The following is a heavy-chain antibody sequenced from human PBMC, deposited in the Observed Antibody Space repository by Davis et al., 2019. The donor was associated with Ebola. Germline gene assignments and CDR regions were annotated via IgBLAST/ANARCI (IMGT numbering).Heavy chain of an antibody. CDR2: INHSGTT. V-gene: IGHV4-34*01. D-gene: IGHD4-23*01. CDR3: ARCRVKDGDNDWFDP. Sequence: SETLSLTCAVYGGSFSGYYWSWFRQPPGKGLEWIGEINHSGTTNYNPSLKSRVTISVDTSKNQFSLKLSSVTAADTARYYCARCRVKDGDNDWFDPWGQGTLVTVSS. J-gene: IGHJ5*02. CDR1: GGSFSGYY.